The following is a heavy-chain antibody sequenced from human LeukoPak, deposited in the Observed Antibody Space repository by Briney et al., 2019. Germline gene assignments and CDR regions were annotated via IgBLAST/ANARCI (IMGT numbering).Heavy chain of an antibody. J-gene: IGHJ4*02. CDR1: GGSISSSSYY. V-gene: IGHV4-39*07. Sequence: SETLSLTCTVSGGSISSSSYYWGWIRQPPGKGLGWIGSIYYSGSTYYNPSLKSRVTISVDTSKNQFSLKLSSVTAADTAVYYCASDYYYDSSGYYGWGQGTLVTVSS. D-gene: IGHD3-22*01. CDR2: IYYSGST. CDR3: ASDYYYDSSGYYG.